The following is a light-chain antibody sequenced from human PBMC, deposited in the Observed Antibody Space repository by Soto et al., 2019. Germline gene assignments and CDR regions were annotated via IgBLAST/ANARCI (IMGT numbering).Light chain of an antibody. CDR2: GAS. CDR3: LHYGSSPQT. Sequence: EIVLTQSPGTLSLSPGDRATLSCRASQSVSSSYLAWYQQKPGQAPRVLIFGASSRATGIPERSSGSGSGTDFSLTISRLEPEDFAVYYCLHYGSSPQTFGQGTKVEIE. J-gene: IGKJ1*01. CDR1: QSVSSSY. V-gene: IGKV3-20*01.